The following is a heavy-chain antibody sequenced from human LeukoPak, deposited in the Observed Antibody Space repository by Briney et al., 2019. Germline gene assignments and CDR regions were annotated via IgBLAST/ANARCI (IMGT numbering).Heavy chain of an antibody. CDR1: GFIFSSYA. J-gene: IGHJ4*02. V-gene: IGHV3-23*01. Sequence: GESLRLSCVASGFIFSSYAMTWVRQTPGKGLEWVSGISGRADSTYYADSVKGRFTISRDNSKNTLYLQMNSLRADDTAVYYCAKLTVATFRSVFDSWGQGTLVPDSS. D-gene: IGHD5-12*01. CDR3: AKLTVATFRSVFDS. CDR2: ISGRADST.